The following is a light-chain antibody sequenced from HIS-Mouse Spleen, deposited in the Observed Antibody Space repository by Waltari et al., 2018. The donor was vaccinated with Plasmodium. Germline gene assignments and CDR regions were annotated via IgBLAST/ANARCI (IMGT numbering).Light chain of an antibody. CDR1: VLAKQY. V-gene: IGLV3-27*01. CDR2: KDS. J-gene: IGLJ3*02. CDR3: YSAADNNWV. Sequence: SYELKQPSSVSVSPGQTARNNCSGDVLAKQYARWFQQEPGQAPVQVIYKDSERPSGIPERFSGSSSGTTVTLTISGAQVEDEADYYCYSAADNNWVFGGGTKLTVL.